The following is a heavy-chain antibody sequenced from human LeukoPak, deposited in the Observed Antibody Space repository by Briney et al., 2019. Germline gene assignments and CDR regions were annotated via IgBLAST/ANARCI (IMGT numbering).Heavy chain of an antibody. J-gene: IGHJ4*02. CDR3: ARRTVTTSADYFDY. CDR2: IYHSGST. D-gene: IGHD4-17*01. Sequence: SQTLSLTYTVSGGSISSGGYYWSWIRQPPGKGLEWIGYIYHSGSTYYNPSLKSRVTISVDTSKNQFSLKLSSVTAADTAVYYCARRTVTTSADYFDYWGQGTLVTVSS. V-gene: IGHV4-30-2*01. CDR1: GGSISSGGYY.